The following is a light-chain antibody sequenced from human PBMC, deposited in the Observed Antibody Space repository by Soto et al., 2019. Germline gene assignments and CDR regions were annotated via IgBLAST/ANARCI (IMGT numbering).Light chain of an antibody. CDR1: QSISNH. Sequence: DIQMTQSPSSLSASVEDRVIITCRASQSISNHLNWYQQKPGKAPKLLIFAASSLQSGVPSRFSGSRSGPDFTLTISSLQPDDFATYYCQQSYSSPPTFGQGTKVDIK. CDR2: AAS. V-gene: IGKV1-39*01. J-gene: IGKJ1*01. CDR3: QQSYSSPPT.